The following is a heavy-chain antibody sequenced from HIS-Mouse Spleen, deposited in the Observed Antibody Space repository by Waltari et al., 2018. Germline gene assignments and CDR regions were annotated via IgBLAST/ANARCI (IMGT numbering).Heavy chain of an antibody. CDR2: IYYSGST. J-gene: IGHJ4*02. CDR3: ARLAAAGTY. D-gene: IGHD6-13*01. CDR1: GGSISSSIYY. Sequence: QLQLQESGPGLVKPSETLSLTCTVSGGSISSSIYYWGWIRQPPGKGLEGIGRIYYSGSTYYNPALKSRGTISVDTSKNQFSLKLSSVTAADTAVYYCARLAAAGTYWGQGTLVTVSS. V-gene: IGHV4-39*07.